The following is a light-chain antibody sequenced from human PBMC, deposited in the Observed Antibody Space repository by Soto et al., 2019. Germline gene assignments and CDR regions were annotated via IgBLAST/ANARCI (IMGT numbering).Light chain of an antibody. J-gene: IGKJ1*01. Sequence: EIVLTQSPGTLSLSPGERATLSCRASQSISSSYLAWYQQKPGQAPRLLVYGASSRATGIADRFSGSGSGTDFTLTISRLEPEDFAVYYCQQYGSSRTFGQGTKV. CDR2: GAS. V-gene: IGKV3-20*01. CDR1: QSISSSY. CDR3: QQYGSSRT.